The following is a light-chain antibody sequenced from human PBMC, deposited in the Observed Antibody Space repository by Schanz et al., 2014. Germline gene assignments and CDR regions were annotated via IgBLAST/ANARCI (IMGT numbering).Light chain of an antibody. CDR2: DVS. J-gene: IGLJ3*02. CDR1: SSDVGGYNY. CDR3: STWDDILNGQGV. Sequence: QSALTQPASVSGSPGQSITISCTGTSSDVGGYNYVSWYQQHPGKAPKLMIYDVSNRPSGVSNRFSGSKSGNTASLTISGLQAEDEADYYCSTWDDILNGQGVFGGGTQLTVL. V-gene: IGLV2-14*03.